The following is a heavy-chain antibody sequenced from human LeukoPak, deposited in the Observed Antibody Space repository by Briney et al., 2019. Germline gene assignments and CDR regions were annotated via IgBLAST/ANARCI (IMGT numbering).Heavy chain of an antibody. CDR3: AGMYSSGTNWFDP. CDR2: IYPADSDT. CDR1: GYTFSNSW. V-gene: IGHV5-51*01. J-gene: IGHJ5*02. D-gene: IGHD6-25*01. Sequence: GESLKISCKGSGYTFSNSWIGWVRQMPGKGLDWMGIIYPADSDTRYSPSFQGQVTISADKSISTAYLQWSSLKASDTAMYYCAGMYSSGTNWFDPWGQGTLVTVSS.